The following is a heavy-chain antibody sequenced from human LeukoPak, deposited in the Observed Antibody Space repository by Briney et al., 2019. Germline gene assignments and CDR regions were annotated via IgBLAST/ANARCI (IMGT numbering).Heavy chain of an antibody. CDR3: VRDEYRDV. CDR1: GGSINKDY. Sequence: SETLSLTCTVSGGSINKDYWSWIRQPAGKGLEWIGRIHISGSTHHNPSLKSRVTMSIDASKNQFSLKLSSVTAADTAVYYCVRDEYRDVWGKGTTVTVSS. V-gene: IGHV4-4*07. J-gene: IGHJ6*04. D-gene: IGHD2-2*02. CDR2: IHISGST.